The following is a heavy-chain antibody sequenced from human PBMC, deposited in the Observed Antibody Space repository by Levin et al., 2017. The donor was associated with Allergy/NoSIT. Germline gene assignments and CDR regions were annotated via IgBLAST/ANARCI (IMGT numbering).Heavy chain of an antibody. D-gene: IGHD2-15*01. CDR2: IYYSGST. V-gene: IGHV4-39*01. CDR1: GGSISSSSYY. Sequence: PSETLSLTCTVSGGSISSSSYYWGWIRQPPGTGLEWIGSIYYSGSTYYNPSLKSRVTISVDTSKNQFSLKLSSVTAADTAVYYCARSPEDIVVVVAAPPWYFDLWGRGTLVTVSS. J-gene: IGHJ2*01. CDR3: ARSPEDIVVVVAAPPWYFDL.